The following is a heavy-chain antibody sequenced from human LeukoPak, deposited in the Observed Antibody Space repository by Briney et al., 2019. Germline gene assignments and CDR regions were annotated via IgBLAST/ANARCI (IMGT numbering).Heavy chain of an antibody. CDR3: ARGGSYLSAFDI. V-gene: IGHV3-53*01. J-gene: IGHJ3*02. D-gene: IGHD1-26*01. CDR1: GSTFGDYA. Sequence: PGRSLRLSCTASGSTFGDYAMSWVRQAPGKGLEWVSIIYSGGSTFYADSVKGRFTISRDNSKNTLYLQMNSPRAEDTAVYYCARGGSYLSAFDIWGQGTMVTVSS. CDR2: IYSGGST.